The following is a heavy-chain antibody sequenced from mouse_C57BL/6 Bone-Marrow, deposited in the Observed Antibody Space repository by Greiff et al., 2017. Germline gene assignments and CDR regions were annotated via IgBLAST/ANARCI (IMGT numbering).Heavy chain of an antibody. CDR1: GFTFSSYG. Sequence: EVMLVESGGDLVKPGGSLKLSCAASGFTFSSYGMSWVRQTPDKRLEWVATISSGGSYTYYPDSVKGRFTISRDNAKNTPYLQMSSLKSEDTAMYYCARHGTGTNFDYWGQGTTLTVSS. CDR3: ARHGTGTNFDY. CDR2: ISSGGSYT. J-gene: IGHJ2*01. V-gene: IGHV5-6*01. D-gene: IGHD4-1*01.